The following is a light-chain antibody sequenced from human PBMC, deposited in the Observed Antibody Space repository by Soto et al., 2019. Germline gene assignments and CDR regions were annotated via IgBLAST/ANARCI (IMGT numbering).Light chain of an antibody. Sequence: EIVMTQSPATLSVSPGGRATLSCRASQSVSNTLAWYQQKPGQAPRLLIYRASIRATGIPARFSGGGSGTEFTLTISSLQSEDFAVYYCQHYDNWHYTFGQGTKLEIK. J-gene: IGKJ2*01. CDR1: QSVSNT. CDR3: QHYDNWHYT. V-gene: IGKV3-15*01. CDR2: RAS.